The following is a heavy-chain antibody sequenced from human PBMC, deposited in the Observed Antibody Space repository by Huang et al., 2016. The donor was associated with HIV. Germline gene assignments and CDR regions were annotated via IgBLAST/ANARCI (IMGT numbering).Heavy chain of an antibody. Sequence: DVQLVQSGAEVKKPGESLKISCKGSGYNFNTYWIAWVRQMPGRGLGWMGMIYPGDSDVRDNPSFQGQVTLSGDKSISTAFLQWSSLKASDTAMYYCARHERYCTGDTCSLLYWGQGTPVTVSS. CDR2: IYPGDSDV. J-gene: IGHJ4*02. CDR3: ARHERYCTGDTCSLLY. CDR1: GYNFNTYW. D-gene: IGHD2-8*02. V-gene: IGHV5-51*01.